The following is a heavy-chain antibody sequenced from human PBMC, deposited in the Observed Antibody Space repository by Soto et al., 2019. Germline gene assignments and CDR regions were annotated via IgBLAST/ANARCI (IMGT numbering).Heavy chain of an antibody. J-gene: IGHJ6*02. Sequence: ASVKVSCKASGYTFTGYYMHWVRQAPGQGLEWMGWINPNSGGTNYAQKFQGWVTMTRDRSISTAYMELSRLRSDDTAVYYCARTRTRESVQDYGMDVWGQGTTVTVSS. CDR2: INPNSGGT. CDR3: ARTRTRESVQDYGMDV. V-gene: IGHV1-2*04. D-gene: IGHD1-1*01. CDR1: GYTFTGYY.